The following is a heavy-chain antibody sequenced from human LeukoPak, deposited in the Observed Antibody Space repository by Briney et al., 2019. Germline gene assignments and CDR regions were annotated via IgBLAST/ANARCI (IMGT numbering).Heavy chain of an antibody. V-gene: IGHV3-30*02. CDR2: IRYDGNNK. Sequence: GGSLRLSCAASGFTFSSYGMHWVRQAPGKGLEWVAFIRYDGNNKYYADSVKGRFTVSRDNSKNTLYLKMNSLRAEDTAVYYCVKDSTHFRVWDSYDTAGLNYWGQGTLVTVSS. D-gene: IGHD3-22*01. CDR3: VKDSTHFRVWDSYDTAGLNY. J-gene: IGHJ4*02. CDR1: GFTFSSYG.